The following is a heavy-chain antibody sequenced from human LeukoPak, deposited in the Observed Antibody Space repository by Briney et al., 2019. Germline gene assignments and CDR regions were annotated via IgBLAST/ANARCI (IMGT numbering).Heavy chain of an antibody. V-gene: IGHV3-23*01. CDR1: GFTFSTSA. J-gene: IGHJ6*02. CDR3: AKGKSLPPYYYYGMDV. CDR2: IGGSGDTT. Sequence: PGGSLRLSCAASGFTFSTSAMNWVRQAPGKGLEWVSVIGGSGDTTYYADSVRGRFTISRDNSKNTLYLQMNSLTAEDTAIYYCAKGKSLPPYYYYGMDVWGQGTTFTASS.